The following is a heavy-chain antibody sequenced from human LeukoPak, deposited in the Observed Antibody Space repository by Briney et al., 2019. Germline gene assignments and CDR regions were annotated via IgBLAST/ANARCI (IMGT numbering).Heavy chain of an antibody. Sequence: GGSLRLSCAASGFTFSSYAMSWVRQAPGKGLEWVSAISGSGGSTYYADSVKGRFTISRDNAKNSLYLQMNSLRAEDTALYYCARVGGYGDYVRYYYYYMDVWGKGTTVTVSS. CDR1: GFTFSSYA. CDR3: ARVGGYGDYVRYYYYYMDV. D-gene: IGHD4-17*01. CDR2: ISGSGGST. J-gene: IGHJ6*03. V-gene: IGHV3-23*01.